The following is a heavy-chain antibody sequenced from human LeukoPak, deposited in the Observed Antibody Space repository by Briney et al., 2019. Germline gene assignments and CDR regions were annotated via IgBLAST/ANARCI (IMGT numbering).Heavy chain of an antibody. J-gene: IGHJ3*02. Sequence: ASVKVSCKVSGYTLTELSMHWVRQAPGKGLEWMGGFDPEDGETIYAQKLQGRVTMTTDTSTSTAYMELRSLRSDDTAVYYCARGHLFDIWGKGTMVTVSS. V-gene: IGHV1-24*01. CDR3: ARGHLFDI. CDR2: FDPEDGET. CDR1: GYTLTELS.